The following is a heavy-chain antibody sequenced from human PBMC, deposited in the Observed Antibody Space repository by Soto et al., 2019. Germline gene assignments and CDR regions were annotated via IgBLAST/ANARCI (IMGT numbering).Heavy chain of an antibody. D-gene: IGHD6-19*01. CDR2: ISSSSSYI. CDR3: VKDGSSGWPYFYDMDV. CDR1: GFTFSSYS. J-gene: IGHJ6*02. V-gene: IGHV3-21*01. Sequence: GGSLRLSCAASGFTFSSYSMNWVRQAPGKGLEWVSSISSSSSYIYYADSVKGRFTISRDNAKNSLYLQMNSLRAEDTAVYYCVKDGSSGWPYFYDMDVWGQGTTVTVSS.